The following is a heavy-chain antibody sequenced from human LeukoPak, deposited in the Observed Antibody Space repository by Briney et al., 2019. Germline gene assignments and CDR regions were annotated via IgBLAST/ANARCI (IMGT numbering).Heavy chain of an antibody. V-gene: IGHV3-23*01. CDR2: ISGSGGST. J-gene: IGHJ4*02. Sequence: GGSLRLSCAASGFTFSSYAMSWVRQAPGKGLEWVSAISGSGGSTYYADSVKGRFTISRDNSKNTLYLQMNSLRAEDTAVYYCAKDDRVVPAAIWVYWGQGTLVTVSS. CDR1: GFTFSSYA. CDR3: AKDDRVVPAAIWVY. D-gene: IGHD2-2*02.